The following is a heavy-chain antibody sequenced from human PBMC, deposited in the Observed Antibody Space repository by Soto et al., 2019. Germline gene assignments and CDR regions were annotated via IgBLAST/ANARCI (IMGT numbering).Heavy chain of an antibody. CDR2: IYYSGST. J-gene: IGHJ5*02. CDR3: ARDRYDIVVGNWFDP. V-gene: IGHV4-31*03. D-gene: IGHD2-15*01. CDR1: GGSISSGGYY. Sequence: SGTLSLTCTVSGGSISSGGYYWSWIRQHPGKGLEWIGYIYYSGSTYYNPSLKSRVTISVDTSKNQFSLKLSSVTAADTAVYYCARDRYDIVVGNWFDPWGQGTLVTVSS.